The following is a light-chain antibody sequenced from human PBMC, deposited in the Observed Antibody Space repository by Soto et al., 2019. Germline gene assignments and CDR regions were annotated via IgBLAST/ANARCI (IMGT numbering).Light chain of an antibody. CDR3: QQYASTPLT. CDR2: GAS. J-gene: IGKJ3*01. V-gene: IGKV3-20*01. Sequence: ESVVTQSPGTLSLSPGERATLSCRASQSVTSNYLVWYQQKPGQAPRLLIYGASIRATGIPDRFSGSGSGKDFSLTISRLVPDDFAVYYYQQYASTPLTFGPGTNVDIK. CDR1: QSVTSNY.